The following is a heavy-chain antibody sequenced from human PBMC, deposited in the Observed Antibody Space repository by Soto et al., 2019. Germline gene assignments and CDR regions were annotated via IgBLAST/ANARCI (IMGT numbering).Heavy chain of an antibody. CDR1: GYTFTSYD. D-gene: IGHD3-3*01. J-gene: IGHJ5*01. V-gene: IGHV1-8*01. CDR3: SGIRFLELGEANWFDP. Sequence: QVQLVQSGAEVKKPGASVKVSCKASGYTFTSYDINWVRQATGQGLEWMGWMNPNRGNTGYAQKFQGRVTMDRNLSISTAYMELSRLRSEDPAVYYCSGIRFLELGEANWFDPWGQGTLVTVSS. CDR2: MNPNRGNT.